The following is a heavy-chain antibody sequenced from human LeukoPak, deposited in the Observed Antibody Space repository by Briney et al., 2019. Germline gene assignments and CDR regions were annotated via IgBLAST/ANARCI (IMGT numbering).Heavy chain of an antibody. Sequence: GGSLRLSCTASGFTFGDFAMSWVRQAPGKGLEWVGFIRSKDYGGTTDYAASVHGRFTISRDDSKSITYLQMNSLKTEDTAVYYCTRGFSSWPYYFDYWGQGTLVTVSS. J-gene: IGHJ4*02. CDR1: GFTFGDFA. CDR2: IRSKDYGGTT. D-gene: IGHD6-13*01. CDR3: TRGFSSWPYYFDY. V-gene: IGHV3-49*04.